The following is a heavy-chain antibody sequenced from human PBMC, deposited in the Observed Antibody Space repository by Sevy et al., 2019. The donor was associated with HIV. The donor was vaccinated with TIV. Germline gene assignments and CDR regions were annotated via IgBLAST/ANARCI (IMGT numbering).Heavy chain of an antibody. CDR3: AKGMGAISSSGWYPPFDY. J-gene: IGHJ4*02. CDR1: GFTFDDYT. V-gene: IGHV3-43*01. CDR2: ISWDGGST. Sequence: GGSLRLSCAASGFTFDDYTMHWVRQAPGKGLEWVSLISWDGGSTYYADSVKGRFTISRDNNKNSLYLQMKSLRTEDTALYYCAKGMGAISSSGWYPPFDYWGQGTLVTVSS. D-gene: IGHD6-19*01.